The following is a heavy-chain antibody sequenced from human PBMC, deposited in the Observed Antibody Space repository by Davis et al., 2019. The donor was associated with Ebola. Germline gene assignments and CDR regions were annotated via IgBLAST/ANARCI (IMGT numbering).Heavy chain of an antibody. D-gene: IGHD3-10*01. V-gene: IGHV3-21*01. CDR1: GFTFSSYT. CDR3: ATRNYGSGRYTYYYYGMDV. Sequence: PGGSLRLSCAASGFTFSSYTMNWVRQAPGKGLEWVSSITSSGGYIYYADSVKGRFTISRDNSKNTLYLQMNSLRAEDTAVYYCATRNYGSGRYTYYYYGMDVWGQGTTVTVSS. CDR2: ITSSGGYI. J-gene: IGHJ6*02.